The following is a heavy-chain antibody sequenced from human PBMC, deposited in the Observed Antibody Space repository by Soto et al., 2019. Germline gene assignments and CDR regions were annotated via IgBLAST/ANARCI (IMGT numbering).Heavy chain of an antibody. CDR2: INPSGTVT. J-gene: IGHJ3*01. CDR3: TRDEPNGLNDAFHA. D-gene: IGHD2-8*01. CDR1: EYTFSSDS. V-gene: IGHV1-46*03. Sequence: ASVKVSCKTSEYTFSSDSVHWVRLAPGQGLEWMGVINPSGTVTVYAPKFQGRVTMTRDTSTGTVYMDLGSLRSDDTAMYYCTRDEPNGLNDAFHAWGQGTMVTVSS.